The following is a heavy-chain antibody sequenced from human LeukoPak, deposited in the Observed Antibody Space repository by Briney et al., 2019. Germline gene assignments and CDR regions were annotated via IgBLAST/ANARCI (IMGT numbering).Heavy chain of an antibody. CDR1: GFTFSSYG. CDR3: AKDSRAVARLNYFDY. Sequence: PGGTLRLSCAASGFTFSSYGMSWVRQAPGKGLEWVSGISGSTGSTYYADSVKGRFTVSRDNSKNTVYLQMNSLRAEDTAEYYCAKDSRAVARLNYFDYWGQGTLVTVSS. D-gene: IGHD6-19*01. J-gene: IGHJ4*02. CDR2: ISGSTGST. V-gene: IGHV3-23*01.